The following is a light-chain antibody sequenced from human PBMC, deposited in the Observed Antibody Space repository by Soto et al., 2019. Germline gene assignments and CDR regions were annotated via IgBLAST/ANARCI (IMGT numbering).Light chain of an antibody. V-gene: IGLV2-14*01. CDR2: EVN. J-gene: IGLJ1*01. CDR1: SSDIGAYDY. CDR3: FSFTTTPTPV. Sequence: QSALTQPASLSGSPGQSITICCTGTSSDIGAYDYVSWFQQHPGKAPKLMISEVNNRPSGVSTRFSGSRSGNPPYLTMSGIQVEAEPEYFCFSFTTTPTPVFGTGPTLNVL.